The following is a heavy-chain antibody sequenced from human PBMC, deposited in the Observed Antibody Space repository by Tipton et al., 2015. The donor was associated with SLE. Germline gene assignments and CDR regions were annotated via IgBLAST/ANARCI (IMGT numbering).Heavy chain of an antibody. CDR3: ARLHGYSYGLNWFDP. J-gene: IGHJ5*02. V-gene: IGHV4-39*07. CDR1: GGSIRGGSHN. Sequence: TLSLTCTVSGGSIRGGSHNWVWIRQPPGKGLEWIGSIYYNGITFYNPSLKSRLTISVDPSKNQFSLRLTSVIAADTAVYYCARLHGYSYGLNWFDPWGQGTLISVSS. D-gene: IGHD5-18*01. CDR2: IYYNGIT.